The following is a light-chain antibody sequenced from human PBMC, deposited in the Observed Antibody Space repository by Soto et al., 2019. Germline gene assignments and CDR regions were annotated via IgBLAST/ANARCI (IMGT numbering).Light chain of an antibody. V-gene: IGKV3D-20*02. Sequence: IVLTQSPGILSLSPGERATLSCRAIQSVSSSYLAWYQQKPGQAPRLLIHDASNRAAGIPARFSGSGSGTDFTLSISNLEPGDSAVYYCQQRSNRPPWTFGQGTKVDIK. CDR3: QQRSNRPPWT. J-gene: IGKJ1*01. CDR1: QSVSSSY. CDR2: DAS.